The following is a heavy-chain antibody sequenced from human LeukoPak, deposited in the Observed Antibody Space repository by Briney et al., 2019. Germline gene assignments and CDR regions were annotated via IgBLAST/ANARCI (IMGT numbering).Heavy chain of an antibody. J-gene: IGHJ4*02. Sequence: GGSLRLSPAASGFTFSDYSMNWVRQAPGKGLEWISYIGIDSGNTNYADSVKGRFTISGDKAKNSLYLQMNSLRVEDTAVYYCARDYKYAFDNWGQGTLVTVSS. CDR3: ARDYKYAFDN. D-gene: IGHD5-24*01. CDR1: GFTFSDYS. V-gene: IGHV3-48*01. CDR2: IGIDSGNT.